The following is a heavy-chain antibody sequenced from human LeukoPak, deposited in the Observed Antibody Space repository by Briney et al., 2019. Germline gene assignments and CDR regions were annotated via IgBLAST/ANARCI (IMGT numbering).Heavy chain of an antibody. V-gene: IGHV2-70*11. D-gene: IGHD6-6*01. Sequence: QTLSLTCTFSGFSLSTSGMCVSWIRQPPGKALEWLARIDWDDDKYYSTSLKTRLTISKDTSKNQVVLTMTNMDPVDTATYYCARILTSIAARPYYYYGMDVWGLGTTVTVSS. J-gene: IGHJ6*02. CDR2: IDWDDDK. CDR1: GFSLSTSGMC. CDR3: ARILTSIAARPYYYYGMDV.